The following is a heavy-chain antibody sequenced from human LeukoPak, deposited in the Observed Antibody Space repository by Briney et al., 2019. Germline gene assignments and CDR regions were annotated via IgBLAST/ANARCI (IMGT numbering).Heavy chain of an antibody. CDR3: SRGPDYTNYVDS. J-gene: IGHJ4*02. V-gene: IGHV4-61*02. CDR2: ISTRGIT. Sequence: PSETLSLTCTVSGGSINSGGYYWNWIRQPAGKGLEWIGRISTRGITKYNPSLKSRVTIPVDTSKNQFSLNLSSVTAADTAVYYCSRGPDYTNYVDSWGQGTLVTVSS. CDR1: GGSINSGGYY. D-gene: IGHD4-11*01.